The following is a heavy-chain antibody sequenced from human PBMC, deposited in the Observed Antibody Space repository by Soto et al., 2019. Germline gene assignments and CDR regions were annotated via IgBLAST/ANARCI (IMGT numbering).Heavy chain of an antibody. CDR2: TSTFNGES. CDR3: ARDLDGSGSYFTDY. Sequence: ASVKVSCKASGYSFTSTGISWVRQAPGQGPEWMGWTSTFNGESKYAQKLQGRVTMTTDTSTTTAYMELRSLTSDDTAVYYCARDLDGSGSYFTDYWGQGTLVTVSS. V-gene: IGHV1-18*01. CDR1: GYSFTSTG. J-gene: IGHJ4*02. D-gene: IGHD3-10*01.